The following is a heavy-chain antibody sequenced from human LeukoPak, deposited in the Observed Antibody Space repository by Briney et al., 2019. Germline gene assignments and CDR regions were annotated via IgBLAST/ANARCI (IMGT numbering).Heavy chain of an antibody. Sequence: SETLSLTCAVYGGSFSGYYWSWIRQPPGKGLEWIGEINHSGSTNYNPSLKSRVTISVDTSKNQFSLKLSSVTAADTAVYYCAWGVVVAKPRLDYWGQGTLVTVSS. CDR2: INHSGST. V-gene: IGHV4-34*01. D-gene: IGHD2-15*01. CDR3: AWGVVVAKPRLDY. J-gene: IGHJ4*02. CDR1: GGSFSGYY.